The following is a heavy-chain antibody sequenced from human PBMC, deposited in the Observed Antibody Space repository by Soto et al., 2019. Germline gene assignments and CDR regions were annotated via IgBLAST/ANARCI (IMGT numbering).Heavy chain of an antibody. CDR3: ARNTAMGNFYYYYYYMDV. CDR2: IYYSGST. J-gene: IGHJ6*03. D-gene: IGHD5-18*01. CDR1: GGSISSYY. V-gene: IGHV4-59*08. Sequence: SETLSLTCTVSGGSISSYYWSWIRQPPGKGLEWIGYIYYSGSTNYNPSLKSRVTISVDTSKNQFSLKLSSVTAADTAVYYCARNTAMGNFYYYYYYMDVWGKGTTVTVSS.